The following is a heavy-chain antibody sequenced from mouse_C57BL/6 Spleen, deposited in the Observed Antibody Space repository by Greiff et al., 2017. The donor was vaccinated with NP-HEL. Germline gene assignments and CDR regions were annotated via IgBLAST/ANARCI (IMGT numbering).Heavy chain of an antibody. J-gene: IGHJ4*01. Sequence: VQLQQSGAELVRPGASVTLSCKASGYTFTDYEMHWVKQTPVHGLEWIGAIDPETGGTAYNQKFKGKAILTADKSSSTAYMELRILTSEDSAFYYCTRSDYYGSSLYAMDYWGQGTSVTVSS. CDR2: IDPETGGT. D-gene: IGHD1-1*01. CDR1: GYTFTDYE. CDR3: TRSDYYGSSLYAMDY. V-gene: IGHV1-15*01.